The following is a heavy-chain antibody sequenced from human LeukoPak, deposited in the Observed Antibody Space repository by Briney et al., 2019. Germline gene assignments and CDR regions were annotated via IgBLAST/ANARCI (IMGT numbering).Heavy chain of an antibody. D-gene: IGHD6-13*01. CDR3: ARDRGYSSSPADFDY. CDR2: IYSGGST. CDR1: GFTVSSNY. J-gene: IGHJ4*02. V-gene: IGHV3-66*02. Sequence: PGGSLRLSCAASGFTVSSNYMSWVRQAPGKGLEGVSVIYSGGSTYYADSVKGRFTISRDNSKNTLYLQMNSLRAEDTAVYYCARDRGYSSSPADFDYWGQGTLVTVSS.